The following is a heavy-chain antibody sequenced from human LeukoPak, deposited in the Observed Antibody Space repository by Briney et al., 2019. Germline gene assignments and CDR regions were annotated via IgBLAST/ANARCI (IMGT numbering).Heavy chain of an antibody. J-gene: IGHJ4*02. CDR2: IYPGDSDT. Sequence: GESLKISCKTSGYNFISYWIGWVRQMPGKGLEWMGIIYPGDSDTTYSPSFQGQVTISADKSISTAYLQWSSLKASDTAMYFCARHRDSSSAFDYWGQGTLVTVSS. V-gene: IGHV5-51*01. D-gene: IGHD6-6*01. CDR1: GYNFISYW. CDR3: ARHRDSSSAFDY.